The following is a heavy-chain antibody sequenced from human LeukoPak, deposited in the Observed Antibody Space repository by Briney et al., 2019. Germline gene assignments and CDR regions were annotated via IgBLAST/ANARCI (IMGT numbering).Heavy chain of an antibody. V-gene: IGHV1-2*02. CDR1: GYTFTGYY. CDR3: ARARLYSGSENYYFDY. Sequence: ASVKVSCKASGYTFTGYYMHWVRQAPGQGLEWKGWINPNSGGTNYAQKFQGRVTMTRDTSINTAYMELSRLRSDDTAVYYCARARLYSGSENYYFDYWGQGTLVTVSS. J-gene: IGHJ4*02. CDR2: INPNSGGT. D-gene: IGHD5-12*01.